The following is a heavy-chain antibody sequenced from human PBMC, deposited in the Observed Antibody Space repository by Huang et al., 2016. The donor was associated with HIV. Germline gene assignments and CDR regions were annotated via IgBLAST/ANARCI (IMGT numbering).Heavy chain of an antibody. D-gene: IGHD2-2*01. V-gene: IGHV5-51*01. CDR2: IYPGDSDT. CDR1: GYTFNGYW. CDR3: ARQGVGDFVVEPTGLGAFDI. J-gene: IGHJ3*02. Sequence: EVQLVQSGAVVKKPGESLKISCKGSGYTFNGYWIGWVRQMPGKGLEWMGCIYPGDSDTTSSPPFQGQVTISADKSISTAYLQWSGLKASDTAMYYCARQGVGDFVVEPTGLGAFDIWGQGTMVTVSS.